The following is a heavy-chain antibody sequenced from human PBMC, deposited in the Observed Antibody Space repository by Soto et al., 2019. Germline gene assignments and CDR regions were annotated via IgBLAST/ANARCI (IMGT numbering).Heavy chain of an antibody. CDR1: GFTFSSYA. CDR2: ISYDGSNK. D-gene: IGHD5-12*01. Sequence: QVQLVESGRGVVQPGRSLRLSCAASGFTFSSYAMHWVRQAPGKGLEWVAVISYDGSNKYYADSVKGRFTISRDNSKNTLYLQMNSLRAEDTAVYYCAGGWMPLDYWGQGTLVTVSS. V-gene: IGHV3-30-3*01. J-gene: IGHJ4*02. CDR3: AGGWMPLDY.